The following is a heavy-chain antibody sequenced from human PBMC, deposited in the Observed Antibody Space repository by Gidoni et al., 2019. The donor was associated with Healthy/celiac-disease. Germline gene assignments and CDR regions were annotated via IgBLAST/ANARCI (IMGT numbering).Heavy chain of an antibody. V-gene: IGHV1-3*01. CDR3: ARVGLGGYNWFDP. CDR2: INAGNGNT. CDR1: GYTLTSYA. J-gene: IGHJ5*02. Sequence: QVQLVQSGAEVKKPGASVKVSCKASGYTLTSYAMHWVRQAPGQRLEWMGWINAGNGNTKYSQKFQGRVTITRDTSASTAYMELSSLRSEDTAVYYCARVGLGGYNWFDPWGQGTLVTVSS. D-gene: IGHD3-10*01.